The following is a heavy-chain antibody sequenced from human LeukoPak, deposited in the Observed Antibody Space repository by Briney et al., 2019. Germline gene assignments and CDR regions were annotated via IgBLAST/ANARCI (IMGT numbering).Heavy chain of an antibody. D-gene: IGHD2-2*01. V-gene: IGHV1-18*01. CDR3: ARDLPRYCSSTSCFEFDY. Sequence: GASVKVSCKASGYTFTSYGISWVRQAPGQGLEWMGWISAYNGNTNYAQKLQGRVTMTTDTSTSTAYMELRSLRSDDTAVYYCARDLPRYCSSTSCFEFDYWGQGTLVTVSS. CDR2: ISAYNGNT. CDR1: GYTFTSYG. J-gene: IGHJ4*02.